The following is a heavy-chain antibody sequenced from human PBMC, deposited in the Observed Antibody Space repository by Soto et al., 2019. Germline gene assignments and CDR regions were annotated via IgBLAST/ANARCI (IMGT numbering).Heavy chain of an antibody. CDR2: ININRGDV. Sequence: ASVKVSCKASGDTFTANYIHWVRQAPGQGLEWMGWININRGDVNHAPKFQGRVTLTTDTSTTTAYMELRSLRLDDTALYFCATDDMNRGRFDYWGHGTLVTVSS. CDR3: ATDDMNRGRFDY. V-gene: IGHV1-2*02. CDR1: GDTFTANY. J-gene: IGHJ4*01.